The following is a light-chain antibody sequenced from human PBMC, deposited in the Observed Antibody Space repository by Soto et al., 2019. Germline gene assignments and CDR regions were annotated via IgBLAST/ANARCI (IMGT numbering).Light chain of an antibody. CDR3: AAWDDSLNGHV. CDR2: SNN. J-gene: IGLJ2*01. CDR1: SSNIGSNT. V-gene: IGLV1-44*01. Sequence: QSVLTQPPSASGTPGQRVTMSCSGSSSNIGSNTVNWYQQLPGTAPKLLIHSNNQRPSGVPDRFSGSKSGTSASLAISGLQSEDEADYYCAAWDDSLNGHVFGGGTKLTV.